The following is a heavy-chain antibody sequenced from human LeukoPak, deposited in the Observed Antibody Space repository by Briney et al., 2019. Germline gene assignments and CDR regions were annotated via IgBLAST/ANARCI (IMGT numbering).Heavy chain of an antibody. V-gene: IGHV3-74*01. CDR3: ARVPVVVEDFDY. CDR2: INSDGSSI. J-gene: IGHJ4*02. Sequence: GGSLRLSCAAFGFTFSIYWMHWVRHAPGKGLVWVSDINSDGSSIRYADSVKGRFTISRDNAKNTLYLQMNSLRAEDTAVYCCARVPVVVEDFDYWGQGTLVTVSS. CDR1: GFTFSIYW. D-gene: IGHD3-22*01.